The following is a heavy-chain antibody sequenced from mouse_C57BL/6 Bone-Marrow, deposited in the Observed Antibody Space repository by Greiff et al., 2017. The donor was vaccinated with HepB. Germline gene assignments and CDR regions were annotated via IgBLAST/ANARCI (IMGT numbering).Heavy chain of an antibody. V-gene: IGHV1-18*01. CDR3: ARNGYYYLWAY. D-gene: IGHD2-3*01. Sequence: EVQLQQSGPELVKPGASVKIPCKASGYTFTDYNMDWVKQSHGKSLEWIGDINPNNGGTIYNQKFKGKATLTVDKSSSTAYMELRSLTSEDTAVYYCARNGYYYLWAYWGQGTLVTVSA. J-gene: IGHJ3*01. CDR1: GYTFTDYN. CDR2: INPNNGGT.